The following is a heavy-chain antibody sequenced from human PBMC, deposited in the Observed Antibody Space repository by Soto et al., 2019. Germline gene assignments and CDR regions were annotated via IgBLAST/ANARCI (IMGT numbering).Heavy chain of an antibody. J-gene: IGHJ4*02. Sequence: GGSLRLSCEVSGFTFSSYAMSWVRQSPGKGLEWVAVISGTGVSSQYADSVKGRFTISRDNSKNTLTLQMNSLRAEDTAVYYCAKPRLVAGLIKYVDFASWGQGTLVTVSS. CDR3: AKPRLVAGLIKYVDFAS. D-gene: IGHD6-19*01. CDR2: ISGTGVSS. CDR1: GFTFSSYA. V-gene: IGHV3-23*01.